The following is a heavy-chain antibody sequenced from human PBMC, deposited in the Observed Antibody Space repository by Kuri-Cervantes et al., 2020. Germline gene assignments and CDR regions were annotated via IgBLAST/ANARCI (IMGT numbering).Heavy chain of an antibody. D-gene: IGHD4-17*01. V-gene: IGHV3-74*01. Sequence: GESLKISCAASGFTFSSYWMHWVRQAPGKGLVWVSRINSDGSSTSYAVSVKGRFTISRDNAKNTLYLQMNSLRAEDTAVYYCARSTVTKRMDWGQGTLVTVSS. CDR3: ARSTVTKRMD. J-gene: IGHJ4*02. CDR2: INSDGSST. CDR1: GFTFSSYW.